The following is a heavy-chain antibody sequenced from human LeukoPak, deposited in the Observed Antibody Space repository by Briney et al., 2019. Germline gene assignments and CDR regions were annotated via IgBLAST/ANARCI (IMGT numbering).Heavy chain of an antibody. Sequence: GGSLRLSCAASGFTFSDYYMSWVRQAPGKGLEWVSYISSGGSTIYYADSVKGRFTISRDNAKNSQYLQMNSLRAEDTAVYYCASSSEVGAIDYWRQGTLASVSS. CDR3: ASSSEVGAIDY. J-gene: IGHJ4*02. V-gene: IGHV3-11*01. D-gene: IGHD1-26*01. CDR1: GFTFSDYY. CDR2: ISSGGSTI.